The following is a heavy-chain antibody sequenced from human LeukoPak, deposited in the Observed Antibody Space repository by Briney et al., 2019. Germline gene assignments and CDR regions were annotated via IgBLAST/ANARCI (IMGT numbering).Heavy chain of an antibody. CDR2: LNHGEST. J-gene: IGHJ5*02. Sequence: PSEALSLTCADHGASFSGANWCWIRQCPGKRLWWIWELNHGESTNYNPSLKSPVTISVDTSKNQLSLRPRSVTAVDTAVYYCATWPGGYCPGSRCYESGPWGQGTLVTVSS. D-gene: IGHD2-8*02. V-gene: IGHV4-34*01. CDR1: GASFSGAN. CDR3: ATWPGGYCPGSRCYESGP.